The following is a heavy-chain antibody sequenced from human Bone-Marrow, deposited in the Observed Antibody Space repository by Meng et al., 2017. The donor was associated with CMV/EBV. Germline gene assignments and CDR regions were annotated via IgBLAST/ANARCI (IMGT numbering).Heavy chain of an antibody. D-gene: IGHD2-2*01. CDR2: ISSSSSYI. J-gene: IGHJ6*02. V-gene: IGHV3-21*01. CDR3: ARLSGQPWGVPAARYYYYGMDV. Sequence: GESLKISCAASGFTFSSYSMNWVRQAPGKGLEWVSSISSSSSYIYYADSVKGRFTISRDNAKNSLYLQMNSLRAEDTAVYYCARLSGQPWGVPAARYYYYGMDVWGQGTTVTVSS. CDR1: GFTFSSYS.